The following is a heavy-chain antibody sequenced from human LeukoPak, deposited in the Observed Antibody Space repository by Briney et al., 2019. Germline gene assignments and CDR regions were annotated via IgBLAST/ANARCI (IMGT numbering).Heavy chain of an antibody. J-gene: IGHJ4*02. D-gene: IGHD5-18*01. CDR1: GFTFDDYA. CDR2: ISGDGGST. CDR3: AKDGIGGYSYGWTDY. Sequence: GGSLRLSCAASGFTFDDYAMYWVRQAPGKGLEWVSLISGDGGSTYYADSVKGRFTISRDNSKNSLYLQMNSLRTEDTALYYCAKDGIGGYSYGWTDYWGQGTLVTVSS. V-gene: IGHV3-43*02.